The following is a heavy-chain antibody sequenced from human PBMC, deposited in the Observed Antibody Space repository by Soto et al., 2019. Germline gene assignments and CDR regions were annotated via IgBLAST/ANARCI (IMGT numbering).Heavy chain of an antibody. V-gene: IGHV4-31*03. CDR3: ARDGDYFGSGSPPLLSK. CDR1: GGSITSGGYC. D-gene: IGHD3-10*01. CDR2: IYYSGSS. Sequence: QVQLQESGPGLVKPSQTLSLTCTVSGGSITSGGYCWTWIRQHPVKGLEWMGHIYYSGSSSYNPSLKSRLTISIDTSKNQFSLKLTSVTAADMAVYYCARDGDYFGSGSPPLLSKWGQGTLVTVS. J-gene: IGHJ4*02.